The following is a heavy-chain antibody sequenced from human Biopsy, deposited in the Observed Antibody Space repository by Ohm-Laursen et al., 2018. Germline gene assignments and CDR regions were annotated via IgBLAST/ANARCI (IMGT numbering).Heavy chain of an antibody. CDR3: ATKLTGYFHH. V-gene: IGHV1-69*06. CDR1: EGTFSNYG. Sequence: SVEVSCKSPEGTFSNYGVNWVRQAPGQGLEWLGGNIPILGTGNYAQKFQDRVTVAADTSTSTATMELRSLRSDDTAVYYCATKLTGYFHHWGQGTLVIVSS. D-gene: IGHD3-9*01. CDR2: NIPILGTG. J-gene: IGHJ1*01.